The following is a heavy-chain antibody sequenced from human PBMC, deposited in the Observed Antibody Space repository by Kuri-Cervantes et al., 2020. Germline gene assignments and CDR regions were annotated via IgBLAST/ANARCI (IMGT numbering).Heavy chain of an antibody. V-gene: IGHV4-34*01. Sequence: SQTLSLTCAVYGGSFSGYYWTWIRQPPGKGLEWIGEVNQRGNIDYNPSLKSRVTISRDTSKNQFSLKLSSVTAADTAVYFCARTRPRPRPYFLDYWGQGTQVTVSS. CDR1: GGSFSGYY. D-gene: IGHD6-6*01. CDR2: VNQRGNI. CDR3: ARTRPRPRPYFLDY. J-gene: IGHJ4*02.